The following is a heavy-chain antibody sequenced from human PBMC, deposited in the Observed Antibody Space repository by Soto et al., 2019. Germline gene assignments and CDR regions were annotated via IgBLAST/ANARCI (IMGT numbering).Heavy chain of an antibody. J-gene: IGHJ4*02. CDR2: INHSGST. D-gene: IGHD3-3*02. Sequence: QVQLQQWGAGLLKPSETLSLTCAVYGGSFSGYYWSWIRQPPGKGLEWIGEINHSGSTNYNPSLKRRVTISVDTSKNQSSLKLSSVTAADTAVYYCARGGLAGAPKLFDCWGQGTLVTVSS. CDR3: ARGGLAGAPKLFDC. CDR1: GGSFSGYY. V-gene: IGHV4-34*01.